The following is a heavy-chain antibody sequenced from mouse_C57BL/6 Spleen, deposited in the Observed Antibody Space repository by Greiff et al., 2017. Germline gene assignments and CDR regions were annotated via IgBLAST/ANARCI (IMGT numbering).Heavy chain of an antibody. CDR3: AREGTRY. CDR1: GFTFSSYG. CDR2: ISSGGSYT. D-gene: IGHD3-3*01. Sequence: EVQGVESGGDLVKPGGSLKLSCAASGFTFSSYGMSWVRQTPDKRLEWVATISSGGSYTYYPDSVKGRFTISRDNAKNTLYLQMSSLKSEDTAMYYCAREGTRYWGQGTTLTVSS. J-gene: IGHJ2*01. V-gene: IGHV5-6*01.